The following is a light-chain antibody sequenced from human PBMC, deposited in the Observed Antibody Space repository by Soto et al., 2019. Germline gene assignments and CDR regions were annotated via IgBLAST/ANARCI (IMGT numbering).Light chain of an antibody. CDR3: QQRSNWPLT. CDR1: QSVSSSY. V-gene: IGKV3D-20*02. J-gene: IGKJ4*01. CDR2: AAS. Sequence: EIVLTQSPATLSLSPGERATLSCGAIQSVSSSYLAWYQQKPGLAPRLLIYAASTLQSGVPSRFSGSGSGTEFTLTISSLEPEDFAVYYCQQRSNWPLTFGGGTKVDIK.